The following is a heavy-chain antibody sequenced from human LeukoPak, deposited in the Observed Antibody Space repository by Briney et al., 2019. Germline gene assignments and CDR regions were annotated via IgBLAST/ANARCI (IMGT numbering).Heavy chain of an antibody. CDR2: ISSSSSYI. V-gene: IGHV3-21*01. CDR3: ARDPIVGDSFDY. CDR1: GFTFSSYS. Sequence: PGGSLRLSCAASGFTFSSYSMNWVRQAPGKGLEWVSSISSSSSYIYYADSVKGRFTISRDNAKNSLCLQMNSLRAEDTAVYYCARDPIVGDSFDYWGQGTLVTVSS. J-gene: IGHJ4*02. D-gene: IGHD1-26*01.